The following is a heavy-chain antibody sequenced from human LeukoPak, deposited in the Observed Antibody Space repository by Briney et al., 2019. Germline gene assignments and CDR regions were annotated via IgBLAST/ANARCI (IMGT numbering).Heavy chain of an antibody. J-gene: IGHJ6*03. D-gene: IGHD1-20*01. CDR1: GGTFSSYA. Sequence: ASVKVSCKASGGTFSSYAISWVRQAPGQGLEWMGGIIPIFGTANYAQKFQGRVTITADESTSTAYMELSSLRSEDTAVYYCARAGLITGTRDYYYYMDVWGKGTTVTVSS. CDR2: IIPIFGTA. V-gene: IGHV1-69*13. CDR3: ARAGLITGTRDYYYYMDV.